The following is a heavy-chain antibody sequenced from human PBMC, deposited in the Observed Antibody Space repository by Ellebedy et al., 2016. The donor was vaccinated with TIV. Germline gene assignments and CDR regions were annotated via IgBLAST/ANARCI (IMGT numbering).Heavy chain of an antibody. CDR3: ARDGEGDFVNL. D-gene: IGHD3-3*01. CDR2: TYSSGYT. Sequence: SETLSLTXTVSGGSIDRPDYYWSWIRQSPVKGLEWIGYTYSSGYTFYNPSLQSRVSISVDTSQNQFSLNLRSVTVADTGVYYCARDGEGDFVNLWGQGTLVTVSS. J-gene: IGHJ4*02. V-gene: IGHV4-30-4*01. CDR1: GGSIDRPDYY.